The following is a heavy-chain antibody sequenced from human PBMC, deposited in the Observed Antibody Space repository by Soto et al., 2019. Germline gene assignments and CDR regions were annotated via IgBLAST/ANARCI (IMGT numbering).Heavy chain of an antibody. CDR3: AKNGDFWSWGMDV. D-gene: IGHD3-3*01. CDR2: ISSSGGGT. CDR1: GFTFSTYA. Sequence: GGSLRLSCAASGFTFSTYAMTWVRQAPGKGLEWVSIISSSGGGTYYVDSVKGRLTISRDNSRNTLNLQMNSLRAEDTAVYYCAKNGDFWSWGMDVWGQGTTVTVSS. J-gene: IGHJ6*02. V-gene: IGHV3-23*01.